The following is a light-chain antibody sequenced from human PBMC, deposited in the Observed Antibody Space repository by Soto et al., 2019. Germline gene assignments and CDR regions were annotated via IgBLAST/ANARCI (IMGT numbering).Light chain of an antibody. CDR3: QQYNNLPPIN. J-gene: IGKJ5*01. Sequence: EIVMTQSPATLSVSPGERATLSCRASQSVSSNLACYQQKPGQAPSLLIYGASTRATGIPARFSGSGSGPDFTLTISSRQSEEFAVYYCQQYNNLPPINFGQGTRLAIK. V-gene: IGKV3-15*01. CDR1: QSVSSN. CDR2: GAS.